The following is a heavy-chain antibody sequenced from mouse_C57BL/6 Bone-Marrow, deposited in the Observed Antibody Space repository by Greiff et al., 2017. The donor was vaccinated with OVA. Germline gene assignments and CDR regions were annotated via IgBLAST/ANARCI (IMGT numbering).Heavy chain of an antibody. D-gene: IGHD1-1*01. V-gene: IGHV5-17*01. CDR1: GFTFSDYG. J-gene: IGHJ3*01. Sequence: EVKLVESGGGLVKPGGSLKLSCAASGFTFSDYGMHWVRQAPEKGLEWVAYISSGSSTIYDADTVKGRLTISRDNAKNTLFLQMTSLRSEDTAMYYCARNTTVYWGQGTLITVSA. CDR3: ARNTTVY. CDR2: ISSGSSTI.